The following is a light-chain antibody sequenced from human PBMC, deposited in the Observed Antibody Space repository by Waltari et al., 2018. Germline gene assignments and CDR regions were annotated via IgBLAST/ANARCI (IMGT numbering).Light chain of an antibody. CDR3: CSYAGSSTHVV. CDR1: SSDVGSYNL. CDR2: EVS. J-gene: IGLJ2*01. V-gene: IGLV2-23*02. Sequence: QAALTQPASVSGSPGQSITLSCTGTSSDVGSYNLVSWYQQHPGKAPKRMIYEVSKRPSGVSNRFSVSKSGNTASLTISGLQAEDEADYYCCSYAGSSTHVVFGGGTKLTVL.